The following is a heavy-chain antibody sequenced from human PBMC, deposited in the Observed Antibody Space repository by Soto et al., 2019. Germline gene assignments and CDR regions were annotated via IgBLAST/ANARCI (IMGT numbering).Heavy chain of an antibody. J-gene: IGHJ3*02. CDR3: ERGLYYYDSSGYSPGFAFDI. D-gene: IGHD3-22*01. Sequence: SETLSLTRTVSGGPISSYNWSWIRQPPGKGLDWIGYIYYRGSTTYSPSLKNRVTTSVDRSKNQFSLKLSYVTAADTAVYYCERGLYYYDSSGYSPGFAFDIRGQGTMVTVSS. CDR1: GGPISSYN. CDR2: IYYRGST. V-gene: IGHV4-59*01.